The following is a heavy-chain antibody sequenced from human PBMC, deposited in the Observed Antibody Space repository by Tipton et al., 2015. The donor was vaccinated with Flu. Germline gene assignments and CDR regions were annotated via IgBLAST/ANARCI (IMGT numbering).Heavy chain of an antibody. V-gene: IGHV4-4*07. CDR3: ARGLLARAPPPMDV. CDR1: GGSISSYY. Sequence: TLSLTCTVSGGSISSYYWSWIRQPAGKGLEWTGRIYTSGSTNYNPSLKSRVTISVDTSKNQFSLKLSSVTAADTAVYYCARGLLARAPPPMDVWGKGTTVTVSS. CDR2: IYTSGST. J-gene: IGHJ6*03.